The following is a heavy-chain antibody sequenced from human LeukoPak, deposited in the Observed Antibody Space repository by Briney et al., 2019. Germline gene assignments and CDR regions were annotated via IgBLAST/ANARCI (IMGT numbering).Heavy chain of an antibody. D-gene: IGHD3-10*01. CDR1: GFTFSSYG. CDR2: IRYGGSNK. V-gene: IGHV3-30*02. Sequence: GGSLRLSCAASGFTFSSYGMHWVRQAPGKGLEWVAFIRYGGSNKYCADSVKGRFTISRDNSMNTLYLQMNSLRAEDTAVYYCASLWFGEGGGYWGQGTLVTVSS. CDR3: ASLWFGEGGGY. J-gene: IGHJ4*02.